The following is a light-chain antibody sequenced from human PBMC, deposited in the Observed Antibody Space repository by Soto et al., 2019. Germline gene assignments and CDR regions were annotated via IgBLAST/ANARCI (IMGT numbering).Light chain of an antibody. CDR3: HQYGGAPAWT. Sequence: IVLTQSPGTLSLFPEERATLSCRASQSISRCYLAWYQQKLGQAPRLLIYGAASRATGIPDRISAAGSATDFTLTISRLEPEDFAVYYCHQYGGAPAWTFGQGTKVEIK. V-gene: IGKV3-20*01. CDR2: GAA. CDR1: QSISRCY. J-gene: IGKJ1*01.